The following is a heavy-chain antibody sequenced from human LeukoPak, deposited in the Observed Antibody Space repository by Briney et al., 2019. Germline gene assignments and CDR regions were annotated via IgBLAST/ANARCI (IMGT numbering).Heavy chain of an antibody. CDR1: GGSFSGYY. Sequence: TASETLSLTCAVYGGSFSGYYWSWIRQPPGKGLEWIGEINRSGITNYNPSLKSRVRISISTSENQFSLHLSSVTAADTAVYYCAIWIGGVTVKKDYWGQGTLVTVSS. V-gene: IGHV4-34*01. J-gene: IGHJ4*02. CDR3: AIWIGGVTVKKDY. CDR2: INRSGIT. D-gene: IGHD3-16*01.